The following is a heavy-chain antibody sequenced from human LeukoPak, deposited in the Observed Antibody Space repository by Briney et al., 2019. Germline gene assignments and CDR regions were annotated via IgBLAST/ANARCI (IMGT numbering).Heavy chain of an antibody. CDR1: GFTFSSYS. D-gene: IGHD4-11*01. V-gene: IGHV3-48*01. CDR3: ARDYSNYVPDY. Sequence: PGGSLRLSCAASGFTFSSYSMNWVRQAPGKGLEWVSYISSSSSTIYYADSVKGRFTISRDNAKNSLYLQMNSLRAEGTAVYYCARDYSNYVPDYWGQGTLVTVSS. J-gene: IGHJ4*02. CDR2: ISSSSSTI.